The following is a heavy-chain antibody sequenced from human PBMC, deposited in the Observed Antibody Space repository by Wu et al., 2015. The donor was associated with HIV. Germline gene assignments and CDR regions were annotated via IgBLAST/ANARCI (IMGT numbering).Heavy chain of an antibody. V-gene: IGHV1-18*01. J-gene: IGHJ6*03. Sequence: QVQLVQSGTEVKKPGTSVKVSCEAFGYIFVNYGINWVRQAPGHGLEWMGWVSTSNVGANYAQRLQGRVTMTTDMAMNTAYMMLTSVKPNDTALYFCARDWQFHVIFDDYYLDVWGEGTTVIVSS. CDR1: GYIFVNYG. CDR2: VSTSNVGA. D-gene: IGHD3-3*02. CDR3: ARDWQFHVIFDDYYLDV.